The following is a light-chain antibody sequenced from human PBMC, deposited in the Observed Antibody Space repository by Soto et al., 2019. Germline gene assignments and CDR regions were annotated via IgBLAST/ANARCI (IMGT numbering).Light chain of an antibody. CDR1: GSNIGSYT. J-gene: IGLJ1*01. CDR2: SNN. Sequence: QSVLTQPPSASGTPGQRVSISCSGSGSNIGSYTVNWYQQLPGTAPKLLIYSNNQRPSGVPDRFSGSKSGTSASLAVSGLQSEDEADYYCAAWDDSLNGYVFGTGTKLTVL. CDR3: AAWDDSLNGYV. V-gene: IGLV1-44*01.